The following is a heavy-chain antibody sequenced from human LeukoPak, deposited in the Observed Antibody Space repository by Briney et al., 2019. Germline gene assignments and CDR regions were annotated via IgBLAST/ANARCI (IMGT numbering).Heavy chain of an antibody. J-gene: IGHJ4*02. CDR3: ARVKGVVTAILDY. D-gene: IGHD2-21*02. CDR1: GGSISTYY. V-gene: IGHV4-59*01. CDR2: IYNSGNT. Sequence: PSETLSLTCSVSGGSISTYYWSWIRQPPGKELEWIGYIYNSGNTHYNPSLKSRVTISVDTSKNQFSLKLISVTAADTAVYYCARVKGVVTAILDYWGQGTLVTVSS.